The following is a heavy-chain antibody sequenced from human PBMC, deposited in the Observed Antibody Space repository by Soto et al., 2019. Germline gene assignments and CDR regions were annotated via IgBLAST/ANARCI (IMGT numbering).Heavy chain of an antibody. CDR1: GFTFSTYA. D-gene: IGHD5-12*01. CDR3: AKSGYVSGHY. V-gene: IGHV3-23*05. J-gene: IGHJ4*02. CDR2: IDATDGKT. Sequence: EVQLLESGGGLVQPGGSLRLSCVASGFTFSTYAMSWVRQAPGKGPEWASVIDATDGKTHYVESVKGRFTISRDNSKNTLFLQMNSLRVEDTAVYYCAKSGYVSGHYWGPGTLVTVAS.